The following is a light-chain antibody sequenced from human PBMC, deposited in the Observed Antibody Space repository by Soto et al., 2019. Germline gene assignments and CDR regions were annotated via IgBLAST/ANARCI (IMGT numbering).Light chain of an antibody. CDR3: NSYKSSNTYV. CDR1: SSDVGAHNF. CDR2: EVS. J-gene: IGLJ1*01. V-gene: IGLV2-14*01. Sequence: QSVLTQPASVSGSPGQAITISCSGSSSDVGAHNFVSWYQHHPGKAPKLMIYEVSNRPSGVSNRFSGSKSGNTASLTISGLQAEDEAHYYCNSYKSSNTYVFGSGTKVTVL.